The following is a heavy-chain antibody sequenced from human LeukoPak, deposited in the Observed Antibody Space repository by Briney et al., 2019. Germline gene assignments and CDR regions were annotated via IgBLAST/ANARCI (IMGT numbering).Heavy chain of an antibody. Sequence: PGGSLRLPCAASGFTFSSYAMHWVRQAPGKGLEWVAVISYDGSNKYYADSVKGRFTISRDNSKNTLYLQMNSLRAEDTAVYYCARDSGQYVWGSYRYNPLGYWGQGTLVTVSS. J-gene: IGHJ4*02. CDR2: ISYDGSNK. CDR3: ARDSGQYVWGSYRYNPLGY. V-gene: IGHV3-30-3*01. D-gene: IGHD3-16*02. CDR1: GFTFSSYA.